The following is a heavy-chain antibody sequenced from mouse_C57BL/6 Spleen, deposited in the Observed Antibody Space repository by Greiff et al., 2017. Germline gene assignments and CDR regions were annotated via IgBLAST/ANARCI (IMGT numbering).Heavy chain of an antibody. D-gene: IGHD2-4*01. CDR3: ARYGDYDDVSPFAY. V-gene: IGHV1-54*01. CDR1: GYAFTNYL. J-gene: IGHJ3*01. CDR2: INPGSGGT. Sequence: VQLQQSGAELVRPGTSVKVSCKASGYAFTNYLIEWVKQRPGQGLEWIGVINPGSGGTNYNEKFKGKATLTADKSSSTAYMQLSSLTSEDSAVYFYARYGDYDDVSPFAYWGQGTLVTVSA.